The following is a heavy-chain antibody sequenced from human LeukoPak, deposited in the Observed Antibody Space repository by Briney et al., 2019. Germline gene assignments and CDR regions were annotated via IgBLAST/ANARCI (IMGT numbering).Heavy chain of an antibody. CDR3: ARSNSGSNFDY. CDR1: GGSISSGGYY. Sequence: SETLSLTCTVSGGSISSGGYYWSWIRQHPGKGLECIGYINYSGRTYYNPSPKSRVTISVDTSKNQFSLKLSSVTAADTAVYYCARSNSGSNFDYWGQGTLVTVSS. J-gene: IGHJ4*02. CDR2: INYSGRT. D-gene: IGHD5-12*01. V-gene: IGHV4-31*03.